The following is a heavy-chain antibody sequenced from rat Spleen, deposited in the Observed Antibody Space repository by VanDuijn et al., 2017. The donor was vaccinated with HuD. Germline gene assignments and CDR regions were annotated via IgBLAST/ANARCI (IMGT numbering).Heavy chain of an antibody. D-gene: IGHD4-3*01. V-gene: IGHV5-46*01. J-gene: IGHJ2*01. Sequence: EVHLVESGGGLVQPGKSMKLSCAASGFTFSGFPMTWVRQAPTKVLEWVATITTSGGSTYYRDSVEGRFTISRDNAKTTLYLQMNSLQTEDTATYYCARDWSYNSGFDYWGQGVMVTVSS. CDR1: GFTFSGFP. CDR2: ITTSGGST. CDR3: ARDWSYNSGFDY.